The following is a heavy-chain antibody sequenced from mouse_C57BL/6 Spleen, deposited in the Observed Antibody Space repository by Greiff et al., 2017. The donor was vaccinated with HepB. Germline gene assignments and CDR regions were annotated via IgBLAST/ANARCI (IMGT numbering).Heavy chain of an antibody. J-gene: IGHJ4*01. V-gene: IGHV1-55*01. Sequence: QVQLQQPGAELVKPGASVKMSCKASGYTFTSYWITWVKQRPGQGLEWIGDIYPGSGSTNYNEKFKSKATLTVDTSSSTAYMQLSSLTSEDSAVYYCARSGYDYHYYAMDCWGQGTSVTVSS. D-gene: IGHD2-4*01. CDR3: ARSGYDYHYYAMDC. CDR1: GYTFTSYW. CDR2: IYPGSGST.